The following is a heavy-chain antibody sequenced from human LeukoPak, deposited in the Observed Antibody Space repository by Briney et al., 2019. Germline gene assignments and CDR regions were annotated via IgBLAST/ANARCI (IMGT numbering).Heavy chain of an antibody. Sequence: ASVTVSCKASGYTFTGYYMHWVRQAPGKGLEGMGWIKPNSGGTNYAQKFQGRVTMTRDTSISTAYMELSRLRSDDTAVYYCARAGPPDYYYYYMDVWGKGTTVTVSS. CDR2: IKPNSGGT. CDR1: GYTFTGYY. CDR3: ARAGPPDYYYYYMDV. V-gene: IGHV1-2*02. J-gene: IGHJ6*03.